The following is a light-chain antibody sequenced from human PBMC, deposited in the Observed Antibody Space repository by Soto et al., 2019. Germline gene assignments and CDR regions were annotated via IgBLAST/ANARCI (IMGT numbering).Light chain of an antibody. CDR2: AAS. J-gene: IGKJ1*01. V-gene: IGKV1-39*01. Sequence: DIQMIQSPSSLFASVEDRVIITGRASQSISNHLNWYQRKTGKAPKILIFAASSLQSGVPSRFSGSRSGPDFTLTISSLQPEDVATYYCHQSYSTPPTFGQGTKVDI. CDR1: QSISNH. CDR3: HQSYSTPPT.